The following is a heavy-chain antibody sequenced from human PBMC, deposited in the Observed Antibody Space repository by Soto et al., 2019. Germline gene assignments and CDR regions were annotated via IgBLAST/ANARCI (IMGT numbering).Heavy chain of an antibody. D-gene: IGHD3-22*01. CDR1: GGTFSSYT. V-gene: IGHV1-69*08. CDR2: IIPILGIA. Sequence: QVQLVQSGAEVKKPGSSVKVSCKASGGTFSSYTISWVRQAPGQGLEWMGRIIPILGIANYAQKFQGRVTITADKSTSTAYMELSSLRSEDTAVYYCARDADHYDSSGYYCLYWGQGTLVTVSS. CDR3: ARDADHYDSSGYYCLY. J-gene: IGHJ4*02.